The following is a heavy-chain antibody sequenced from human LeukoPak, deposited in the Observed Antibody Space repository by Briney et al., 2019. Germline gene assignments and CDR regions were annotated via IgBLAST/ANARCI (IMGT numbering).Heavy chain of an antibody. CDR2: IIPIFGTA. J-gene: IGHJ4*02. CDR1: GGTFSSYA. CDR3: ARDPSRSSSHFDY. D-gene: IGHD6-13*01. V-gene: IGHV1-69*05. Sequence: ASVKVSCKASGGTFSSYAISWVRQAPGQGLEWMGGIIPIFGTANYAQKFQGRVTITTDESTSTAYMELSSLRSEDTAVYNCARDPSRSSSHFDYWGQGTLVTVSS.